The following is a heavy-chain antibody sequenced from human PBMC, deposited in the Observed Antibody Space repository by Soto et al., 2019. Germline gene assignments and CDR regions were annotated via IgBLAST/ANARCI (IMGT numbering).Heavy chain of an antibody. CDR3: ARGPLPDDNYFDY. V-gene: IGHV3-23*01. J-gene: IGHJ4*02. D-gene: IGHD3-22*01. CDR1: GFTFSHYA. Sequence: PGGSLRLSCAASGFTFSHYAMSWVRQAPGKGLEWVSSISGRGTSTYYADSVKGRFTISRDNYKSTLYLQIDGLRAEDTAVFFCARGPLPDDNYFDYWGQGTLVTVSS. CDR2: ISGRGTST.